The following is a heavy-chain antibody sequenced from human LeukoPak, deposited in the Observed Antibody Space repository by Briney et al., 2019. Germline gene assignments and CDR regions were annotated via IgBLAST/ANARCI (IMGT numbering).Heavy chain of an antibody. D-gene: IGHD6-13*01. J-gene: IGHJ6*02. CDR1: GASVSSNSAA. V-gene: IGHV6-1*01. CDR3: ARYYTGYSSSWAPYYYYYGMDV. Sequence: SQTLSLTCAISGASVSSNSAAWNWIRQSPSRGLEWLGRTYYRSKWYNDYAVSVKSRITINPDTSKNQFSLQLNSVTPEDTAVYYCARYYTGYSSSWAPYYYYYGMDVWGQGTTVTVSS. CDR2: TYYRSKWYN.